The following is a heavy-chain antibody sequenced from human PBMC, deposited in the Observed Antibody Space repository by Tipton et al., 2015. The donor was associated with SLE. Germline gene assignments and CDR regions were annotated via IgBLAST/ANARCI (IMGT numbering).Heavy chain of an antibody. CDR2: IRSKAYGGTT. V-gene: IGHV3-49*04. J-gene: IGHJ3*02. CDR3: TRIAARLRAFDI. D-gene: IGHD6-6*01. CDR1: GFTFGDYA. Sequence: SLRLSCIASGFTFGDYAMSWVRQAPGKGLEWVGFIRSKAYGGTTEYAASVKGRFTISRDDSTSIVYLQMNSLKTEDTAVYYCTRIAARLRAFDIWGQGTMVTVSS.